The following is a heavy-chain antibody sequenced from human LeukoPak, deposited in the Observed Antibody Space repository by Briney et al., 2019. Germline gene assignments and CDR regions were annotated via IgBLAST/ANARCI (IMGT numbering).Heavy chain of an antibody. CDR3: ARGGGSYASMAFDY. CDR2: INHSGST. V-gene: IGHV4-34*01. J-gene: IGHJ4*02. D-gene: IGHD1-26*01. CDR1: GGSFSGYY. Sequence: SSETLSLTCAVYGGSFSGYYWSWIRQPPGKGLEWIGEINHSGSTNYNPSLKSRVTISVDTPKNQFSLKLSSVTAADTAVYYCARGGGSYASMAFDYWGQGTLVTVSS.